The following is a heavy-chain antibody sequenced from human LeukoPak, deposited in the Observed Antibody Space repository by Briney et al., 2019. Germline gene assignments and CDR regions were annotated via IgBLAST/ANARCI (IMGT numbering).Heavy chain of an antibody. CDR2: ISYDGSNK. Sequence: GGSLRLSCAASGFTFSSYAMHWVRQAPGKGLEWVAVISYDGSNKYYADSVKGRFTISRDNSKNTLYLQMNSLRAEDTAVYYCARGAYYYEDWGQGALVTVSS. V-gene: IGHV3-30-3*01. J-gene: IGHJ4*02. D-gene: IGHD3-22*01. CDR3: ARGAYYYED. CDR1: GFTFSSYA.